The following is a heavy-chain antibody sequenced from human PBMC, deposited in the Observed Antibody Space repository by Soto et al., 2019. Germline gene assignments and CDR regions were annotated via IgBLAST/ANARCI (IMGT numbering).Heavy chain of an antibody. CDR2: IKPDGTEK. CDR3: ARGRGLDV. CDR1: GFTFSNFW. J-gene: IGHJ6*02. V-gene: IGHV3-7*04. Sequence: EVQVVESGGDLVQPGGSLRLSCAASGFTFSNFWMTWVRQTPGKGLEWVANIKPDGTEKYYVDSVKGRFTVSRDNAKNSLDLQMNSLRVEDTAVYYCARGRGLDVRGQGTTVTVFS.